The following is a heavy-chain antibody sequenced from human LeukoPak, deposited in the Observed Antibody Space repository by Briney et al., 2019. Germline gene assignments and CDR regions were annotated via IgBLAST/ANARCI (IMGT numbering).Heavy chain of an antibody. CDR3: ARDLMVTASMFDY. CDR2: IYSGGRT. V-gene: IGHV4-38-2*02. J-gene: IGHJ4*02. Sequence: SETLSLTCTVSGYAISRGYYWGWIRQPPGKGLEWIGSIYSGGRTYYNPSLKSRVIISVDTSKNQFSLNLSSLTAADTAVYYCARDLMVTASMFDYWGQGTLVSVSS. CDR1: GYAISRGYY. D-gene: IGHD2-21*02.